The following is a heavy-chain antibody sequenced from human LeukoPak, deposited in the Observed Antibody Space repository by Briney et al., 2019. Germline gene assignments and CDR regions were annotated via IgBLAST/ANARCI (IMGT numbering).Heavy chain of an antibody. CDR3: ARGRGSYRGGYYYMDV. J-gene: IGHJ6*03. CDR1: GYTFTGYY. Sequence: ASVKVSCKASGYTFTGYYMHWVRQAPGQGLEWMGWINPNSGGTNYAQKFQGRVTMTRDTSISAAYMELSRLRSDDTAVYYCARGRGSYRGGYYYMDVWGKGTTVTVSS. V-gene: IGHV1-2*02. CDR2: INPNSGGT. D-gene: IGHD3-10*01.